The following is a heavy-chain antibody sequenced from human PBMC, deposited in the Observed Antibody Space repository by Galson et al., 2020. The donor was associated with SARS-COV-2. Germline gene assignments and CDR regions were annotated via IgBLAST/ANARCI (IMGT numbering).Heavy chain of an antibody. D-gene: IGHD5-12*01. CDR3: RVATNSFDC. V-gene: IGHV3-74*01. CDR2: INSDGSST. CDR1: GFTFSSYW. J-gene: IGHJ4*02. Sequence: GGSLRLSCAASGFTFSSYWMHWVRQAPGKGPVWVSRINSDGSSTSYADSVKGRFTISRDNAKNTLYLQLNSLRAEDTAVYYCRVATNSFDCWGQGTLVTVST.